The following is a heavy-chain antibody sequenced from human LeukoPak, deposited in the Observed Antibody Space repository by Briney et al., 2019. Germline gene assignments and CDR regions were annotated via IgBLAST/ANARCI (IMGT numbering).Heavy chain of an antibody. Sequence: SVKVSCKASGGTFSSYAISWVRQAPGQGLGWMGRIIPIFGTANYAQKFQGRVTITTDESTSTAYMELSSLRSEDTAVYYCARDRHYYGSGSYYLGGYYFDYWGQGTLVTVSS. J-gene: IGHJ4*02. D-gene: IGHD3-10*01. CDR2: IIPIFGTA. CDR3: ARDRHYYGSGSYYLGGYYFDY. CDR1: GGTFSSYA. V-gene: IGHV1-69*05.